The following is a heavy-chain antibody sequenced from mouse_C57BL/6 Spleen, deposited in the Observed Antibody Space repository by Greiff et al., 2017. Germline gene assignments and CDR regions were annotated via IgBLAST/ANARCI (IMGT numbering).Heavy chain of an antibody. CDR3: ARGGRSPNAMDY. J-gene: IGHJ4*01. V-gene: IGHV1-80*01. CDR2: IYPGDGDT. CDR1: GYAFSSYW. D-gene: IGHD1-1*01. Sequence: QVQLQQSGAELVKPGASVKISCKASGYAFSSYWMNWVKQRPGKGLEWIGQIYPGDGDTNYNGKFKGKATLTADKSSSTAYMQLSSLTSEDSAVYFCARGGRSPNAMDYWGQGTSVTVSS.